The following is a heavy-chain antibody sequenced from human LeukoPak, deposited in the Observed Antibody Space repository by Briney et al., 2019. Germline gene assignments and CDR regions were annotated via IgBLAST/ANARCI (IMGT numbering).Heavy chain of an antibody. Sequence: GGSLRLSCAASGFTFSSYAMHWVRQAPGKGLEWVAVISYDGSNKYYADSVKGRFTISRDNSKNTLYLQMNSLRAEDTAVYYCARDPDGIMGATYFDYWGQGTLVTVSS. CDR3: ARDPDGIMGATYFDY. CDR1: GFTFSSYA. V-gene: IGHV3-30*01. J-gene: IGHJ4*02. CDR2: ISYDGSNK. D-gene: IGHD1-26*01.